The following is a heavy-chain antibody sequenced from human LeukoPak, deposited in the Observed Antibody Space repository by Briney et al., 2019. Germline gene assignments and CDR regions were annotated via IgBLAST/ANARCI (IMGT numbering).Heavy chain of an antibody. J-gene: IGHJ6*02. CDR3: ASVLGGYNHYGMDV. CDR1: GFTLSSYW. CDR2: IMQDGSEK. D-gene: IGHD3-16*01. V-gene: IGHV3-7*05. Sequence: PGGSLRLSCAASGFTLSSYWMSWVRQAPGKGLEWVANIMQDGSEKYYVDSVKGRFTISRDNAKNSLYLQMNSLRAADTAVYYCASVLGGYNHYGMDVWGQGTTVTVSS.